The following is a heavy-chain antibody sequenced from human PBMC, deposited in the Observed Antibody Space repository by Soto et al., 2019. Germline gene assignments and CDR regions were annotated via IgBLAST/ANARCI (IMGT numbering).Heavy chain of an antibody. J-gene: IGHJ4*02. CDR3: AKVDIVATIRGFAFDY. CDR2: ISGSGGST. Sequence: GGSLRLSCAASGFTFSSYAMSWVRQAPGKGLEWVSAISGSGGSTYYADSVKGRFTISRDNSKNTLYLQMNSLRAEDTAVYYCAKVDIVATIRGFAFDYWGQGTLVTVSS. CDR1: GFTFSSYA. D-gene: IGHD5-12*01. V-gene: IGHV3-23*01.